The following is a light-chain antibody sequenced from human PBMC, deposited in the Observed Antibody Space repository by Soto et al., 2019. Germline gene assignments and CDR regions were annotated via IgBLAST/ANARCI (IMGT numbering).Light chain of an antibody. Sequence: DIQVTQSPSSLSASVGDRVTITCRASQNIFTYLNWYQQRPGKAPNLLIYAASNLRSGVPSRFSGSGSGTDFTLTISSLQPEDFAIYYCQHSYSSPTFGQGTKLEIK. CDR1: QNIFTY. CDR3: QHSYSSPT. V-gene: IGKV1-39*01. CDR2: AAS. J-gene: IGKJ2*01.